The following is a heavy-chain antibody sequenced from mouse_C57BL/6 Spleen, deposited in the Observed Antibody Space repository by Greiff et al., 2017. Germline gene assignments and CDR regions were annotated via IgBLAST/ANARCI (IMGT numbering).Heavy chain of an antibody. V-gene: IGHV1-59*01. D-gene: IGHD2-1*01. J-gene: IGHJ2*01. CDR1: GYTFTSYW. Sequence: QVQLQQPGAELVRPGTSVKLSCKASGYTFTSYWMHWVKQRPGQGLEWIGVIDPSDSYTNYNQKFKGKATLTVDTSSSTAYMQLSSLTSEDSAVYYCARDYYGKRDFDYWGQGTTLTVSS. CDR2: IDPSDSYT. CDR3: ARDYYGKRDFDY.